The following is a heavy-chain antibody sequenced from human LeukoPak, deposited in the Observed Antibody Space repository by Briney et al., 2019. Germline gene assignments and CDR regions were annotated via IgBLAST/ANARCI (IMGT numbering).Heavy chain of an antibody. D-gene: IGHD6-19*01. Sequence: SETLSLTCTVSGGSISSYYWSWIRQPPGKGLVWIGRIYTSGSTNYNPSLKSRVTMSVDTSKNQFSLKLSSVTAADTAGYYCARDPRRAGYISGWLYNWFDPWGEGTQVSDSS. V-gene: IGHV4-4*07. CDR3: ARDPRRAGYISGWLYNWFDP. CDR2: IYTSGST. J-gene: IGHJ5*02. CDR1: GGSISSYY.